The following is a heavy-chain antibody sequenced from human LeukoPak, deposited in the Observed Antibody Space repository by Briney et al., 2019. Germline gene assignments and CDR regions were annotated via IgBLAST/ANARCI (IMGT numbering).Heavy chain of an antibody. V-gene: IGHV3-64*01. CDR1: GFTFSSYA. D-gene: IGHD6-13*01. CDR2: ISSNGGST. Sequence: GGSLRLSCAASGFTFSSYAMHWVRQAPGKGLEYVSAISSNGGSTYYANSVKGRFTISRDKSKNTLYLQMGSLRPEDTAVYYCARHLGVDRSSPLDKWAQGTLDTVSS. J-gene: IGHJ4*02. CDR3: ARHLGVDRSSPLDK.